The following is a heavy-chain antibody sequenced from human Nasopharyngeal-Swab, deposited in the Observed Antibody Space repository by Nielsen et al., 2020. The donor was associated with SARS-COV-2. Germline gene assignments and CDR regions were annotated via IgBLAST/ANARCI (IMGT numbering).Heavy chain of an antibody. CDR2: NNAGNGNT. Sequence: ASVKNSCKASGYTFTSYAMHWVRQAPGQRLEWMGWNNAGNGNTKYSQKFQGRVTITRDTSASTAYMELSSLRSEDTAVYYCAVGKIAAGDYYYYYGMDVWGQGTTVTVSS. CDR3: AVGKIAAGDYYYYYGMDV. J-gene: IGHJ6*02. V-gene: IGHV1-3*01. D-gene: IGHD6-13*01. CDR1: GYTFTSYA.